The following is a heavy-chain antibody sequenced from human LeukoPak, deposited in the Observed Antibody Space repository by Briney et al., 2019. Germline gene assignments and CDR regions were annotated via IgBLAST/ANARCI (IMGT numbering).Heavy chain of an antibody. CDR3: ARGATYSNGRMFDY. J-gene: IGHJ4*02. D-gene: IGHD6-25*01. Sequence: GGSLRLSCAASGFTFSSFWMSWVRQAPGKGLEWVANMNENESKKYYADSVKGRFTISRDNSKNTLYLQMNSLRAEDTAVYYCARGATYSNGRMFDYWGQGTLVTVSS. V-gene: IGHV3-7*03. CDR1: GFTFSSFW. CDR2: MNENESKK.